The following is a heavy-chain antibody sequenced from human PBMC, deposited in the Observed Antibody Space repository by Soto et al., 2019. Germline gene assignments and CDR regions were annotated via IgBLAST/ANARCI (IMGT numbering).Heavy chain of an antibody. Sequence: PSETLSLTCTVSVDSITTYYWSWIRQPAGKGLEWIGRIDASGNTNYNLSLNSRVTMSIDTSKKQFSLKLTSVTAADTAIYYCARYSNNWFQTEGMDVWGQGTTVTVSS. V-gene: IGHV4-4*07. D-gene: IGHD6-13*01. J-gene: IGHJ6*02. CDR2: IDASGNT. CDR1: VDSITTYY. CDR3: ARYSNNWFQTEGMDV.